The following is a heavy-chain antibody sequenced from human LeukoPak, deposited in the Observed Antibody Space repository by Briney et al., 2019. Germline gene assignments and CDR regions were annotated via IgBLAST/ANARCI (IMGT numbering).Heavy chain of an antibody. CDR3: ARGAANSREYLYYMDV. CDR2: INHSRST. D-gene: IGHD4-23*01. Sequence: PSETLSLTCAVYGGSFNGFYWGWVRQPPGKGLEWIGEINHSRSTNLSPSLSSRVTLSVDTSKNQFSLHVTSVTVADTAVYFCARGAANSREYLYYMDVWGKGVTVTVSS. J-gene: IGHJ6*03. CDR1: GGSFNGFY. V-gene: IGHV4-34*01.